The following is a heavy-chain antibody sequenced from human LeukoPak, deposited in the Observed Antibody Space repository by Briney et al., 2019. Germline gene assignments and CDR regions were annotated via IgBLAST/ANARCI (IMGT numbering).Heavy chain of an antibody. D-gene: IGHD3-16*01. J-gene: IGHJ5*02. V-gene: IGHV3-7*04. CDR1: GFTLSSYE. CDR2: IKQDGSEK. Sequence: GGSLRLSCAASGFTLSSYEMTWVRQAPGKGLEWVANIKQDGSEKYYVDSVKGRFTISRDNAKKSLYLQMNSLRAEDTAVYFCARDMIILQSWGQGTLVTVSS. CDR3: ARDMIILQS.